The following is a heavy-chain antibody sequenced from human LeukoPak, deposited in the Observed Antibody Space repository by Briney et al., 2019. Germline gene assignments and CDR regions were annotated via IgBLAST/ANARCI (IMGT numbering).Heavy chain of an antibody. V-gene: IGHV3-66*01. J-gene: IGHJ4*02. CDR3: ARDLCSGGSCYPFDY. CDR1: GFTVSSNY. Sequence: GGSLRLSCAASGFTVSSNYMSWVRQAPGKGLEWVSVIYSGGSTYYADSVKGRFTISRDNSKNTLYLQMNSLRAEDTAVYYCARDLCSGGSCYPFDYWGQGTLVTVPS. CDR2: IYSGGST. D-gene: IGHD2-15*01.